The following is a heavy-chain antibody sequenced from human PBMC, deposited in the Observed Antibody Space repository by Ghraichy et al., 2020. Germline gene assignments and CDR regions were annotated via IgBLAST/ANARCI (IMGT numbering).Heavy chain of an antibody. V-gene: IGHV4-59*08. J-gene: IGHJ5*02. D-gene: IGHD3-3*01. CDR3: ARGRSCYDFWSGYYPTTEDNWFDP. CDR2: IYYSGST. Sequence: SETLSLTCTVSGGSISSYYWSWIRQPPGKGLEWIGYIYYSGSTNYNPSLKSRVTISVDTSKNQFSLKLSSVTAADTAVYYCARGRSCYDFWSGYYPTTEDNWFDPWGQGTLVTVSS. CDR1: GGSISSYY.